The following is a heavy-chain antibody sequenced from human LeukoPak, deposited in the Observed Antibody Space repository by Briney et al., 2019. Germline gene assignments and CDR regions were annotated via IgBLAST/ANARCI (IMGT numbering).Heavy chain of an antibody. Sequence: SETLSLTCAVYGGSFSGYYWSWIRQPPGKGLEWIGEINHSGSTNYNPSLKSRVTISVDTSKNQFSLKLSSVTAADTAVYYCARGLVCSGGSCHLRTHYFDYWGQGTLVTVSS. CDR1: GGSFSGYY. D-gene: IGHD2-15*01. CDR3: ARGLVCSGGSCHLRTHYFDY. V-gene: IGHV4-34*01. CDR2: INHSGST. J-gene: IGHJ4*02.